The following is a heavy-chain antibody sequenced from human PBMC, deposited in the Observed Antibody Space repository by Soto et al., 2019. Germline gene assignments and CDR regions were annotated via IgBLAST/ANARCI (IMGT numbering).Heavy chain of an antibody. D-gene: IGHD5-18*01. CDR1: GGSISSSRSYY. CDR3: ARHTPPKIQEGFSYGQNWFDP. Sequence: QLQLQESGPGLVKPSETLSLTCIVSGGSISSSRSYYWGWIRQPPGKGLEWVGSLYYRGSTYYNPSLKSRVTISVDTSKNQFSLKLSSVTAADTAVYYCARHTPPKIQEGFSYGQNWFDPWGQGTLVTVSS. V-gene: IGHV4-39*01. J-gene: IGHJ5*02. CDR2: LYYRGST.